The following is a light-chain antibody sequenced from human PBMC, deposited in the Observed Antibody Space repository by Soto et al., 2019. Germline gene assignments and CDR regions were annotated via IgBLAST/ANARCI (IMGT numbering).Light chain of an antibody. J-gene: IGLJ1*01. CDR1: SSNIGSNY. CDR3: ISYTGSSTSYV. Sequence: QSVLTQAPSASGTPGQRVTISCSGSSSNIGSNYVYWYQQLPGAAPKLLIYSNNQRPSGVPDRLSGSKSGTSASLAISGLRSEDEADYYCISYTGSSTSYVFGSGTKLTVL. V-gene: IGLV1-47*02. CDR2: SNN.